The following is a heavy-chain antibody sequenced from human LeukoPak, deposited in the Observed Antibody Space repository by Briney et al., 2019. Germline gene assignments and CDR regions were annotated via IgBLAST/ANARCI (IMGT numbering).Heavy chain of an antibody. V-gene: IGHV4-31*03. CDR1: GGSISSGGYY. Sequence: SETLSLTCTVSGGSISSGGYYWSWIRQHPGTGLEWIGYIYYSGSTYYNPSLKSRVTISVDTSKNQFSLKLSSVTAADTAVYYCARGITMVRGAYGYWGQGTLVTVSS. D-gene: IGHD3-10*01. CDR3: ARGITMVRGAYGY. CDR2: IYYSGST. J-gene: IGHJ4*02.